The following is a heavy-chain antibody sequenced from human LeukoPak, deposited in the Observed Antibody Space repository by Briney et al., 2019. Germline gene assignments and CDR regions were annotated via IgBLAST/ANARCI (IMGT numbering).Heavy chain of an antibody. CDR3: AKVDADDPHYYGMDV. CDR2: ISGSGGST. V-gene: IGHV3-23*01. D-gene: IGHD3-3*01. CDR1: RFTFSSYA. Sequence: PGGSLRLSCAASRFTFSSYAMSWVRQAPGKGLEWVSAISGSGGSTYYADSVKGRFTISRDNSKNTLYLQMNSLRAEDTDIYYCAKVDADDPHYYGMDVWGQGTTVTVSS. J-gene: IGHJ6*02.